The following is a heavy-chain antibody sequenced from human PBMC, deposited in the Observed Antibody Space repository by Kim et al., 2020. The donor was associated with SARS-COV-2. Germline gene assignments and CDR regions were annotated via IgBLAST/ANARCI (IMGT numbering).Heavy chain of an antibody. D-gene: IGHD2-15*01. Sequence: GESLKISCKGSGYSFTSYWIGWVRQMPGKGLEWMGIIYPGDSDTRYSPSFQGQVTISADKSISTAYLQWSSLKASDTAMYYCARRHCSGGSCPLRAFDIWGQGTMVTVSS. CDR1: GYSFTSYW. CDR3: ARRHCSGGSCPLRAFDI. CDR2: IYPGDSDT. J-gene: IGHJ3*02. V-gene: IGHV5-51*01.